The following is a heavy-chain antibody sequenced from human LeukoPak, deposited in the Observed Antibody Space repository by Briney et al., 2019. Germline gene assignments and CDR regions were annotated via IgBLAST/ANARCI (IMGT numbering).Heavy chain of an antibody. CDR3: ARGSSHCEFDY. D-gene: IGHD2-2*01. CDR1: GFTVSSNY. V-gene: IGHV3-53*04. J-gene: IGHJ4*02. CDR2: IYSGGST. Sequence: GGSLRLSCAASGFTVSSNYMSWVRQAPGKGLEWVSVIYSGGSTYYGDCVKGRSANSRHNAKNTLYLQMNSLRAEDSSVYYCARGSSHCEFDYWGQGTLVTVSS.